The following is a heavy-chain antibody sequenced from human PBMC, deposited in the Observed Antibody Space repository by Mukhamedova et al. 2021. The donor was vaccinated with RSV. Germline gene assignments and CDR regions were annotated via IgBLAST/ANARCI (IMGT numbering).Heavy chain of an antibody. CDR3: RARDAVDY. CDR2: IRSKANSYAT. J-gene: IGHJ4*02. V-gene: IGHV3-73*01. Sequence: GLEWVGRIRSKANSYATAYAASVKGRFTIPRDDSKNTAYLQMNSLKTEDTAVYYCRARDAVDYWGQGTLVTVSS.